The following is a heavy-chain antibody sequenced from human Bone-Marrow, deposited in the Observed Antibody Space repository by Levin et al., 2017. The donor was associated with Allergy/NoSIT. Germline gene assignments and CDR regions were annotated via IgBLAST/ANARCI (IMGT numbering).Heavy chain of an antibody. CDR1: GFTFSNAW. Sequence: GESLKISCAASGFTFSNAWMSWVRQAPGKGLEWVGRIKSKTDGGTTDYAAPVKGRFTISRDDSKNTLYLQMNSLKTEDTAVYYCTTAMSRLWPPWYFDYWGQGTLVTVSS. CDR3: TTAMSRLWPPWYFDY. J-gene: IGHJ4*02. CDR2: IKSKTDGGTT. V-gene: IGHV3-15*01. D-gene: IGHD5-18*01.